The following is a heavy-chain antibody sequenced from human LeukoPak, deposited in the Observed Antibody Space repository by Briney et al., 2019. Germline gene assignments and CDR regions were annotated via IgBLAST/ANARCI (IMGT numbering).Heavy chain of an antibody. CDR3: ARHDFYGGTYSGWSDP. Sequence: PSETLSLTCTVSGGSISSSNYYWGWIRQPPGKGLEWIGSMYYSGSTYSGSTYYNLSLKSRVTISVDTSQNQFSLKLSSVTAADTAVYYSARHDFYGGTYSGWSDPWGQGTLVAVSS. CDR1: GGSISSSNYY. J-gene: IGHJ5*02. V-gene: IGHV4-39*01. CDR2: MYYSGSTYSGST. D-gene: IGHD4-23*01.